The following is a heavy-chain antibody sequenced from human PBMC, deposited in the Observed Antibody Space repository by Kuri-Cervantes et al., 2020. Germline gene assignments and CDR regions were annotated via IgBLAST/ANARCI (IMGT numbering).Heavy chain of an antibody. CDR3: ARIAAVNWFDP. Sequence: GESLKISCAASGFTFSSYAMSWVRQAPGKGLEWVSAISGSGGSTYYADSVKGRFTISRDNSKNTLYLQMNSLRAEDTAVYYCARIAAVNWFDPWGQGTLGTVSS. D-gene: IGHD6-13*01. J-gene: IGHJ5*02. CDR2: ISGSGGST. CDR1: GFTFSSYA. V-gene: IGHV3-23*01.